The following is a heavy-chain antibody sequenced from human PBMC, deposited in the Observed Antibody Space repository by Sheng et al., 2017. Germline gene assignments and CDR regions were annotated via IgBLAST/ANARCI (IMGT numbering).Heavy chain of an antibody. D-gene: IGHD6-19*01. CDR3: ARGSAEMAAVTGWGAAFDL. CDR1: NSPLVTYA. Sequence: QLVESGGALVQTGGSRETLLCFLLNSPLVTYAMSWVRQAPGKGLEWVSAISGSGGSANYADSVKGRFSLSRDNSKNTLYLQMNSLRAEDTAVYYCARGSAEMAAVTGWGAAFDLWGQGTMVTVSS. J-gene: IGHJ3*01. CDR2: ISGSGGSA. V-gene: IGHV3-23*04.